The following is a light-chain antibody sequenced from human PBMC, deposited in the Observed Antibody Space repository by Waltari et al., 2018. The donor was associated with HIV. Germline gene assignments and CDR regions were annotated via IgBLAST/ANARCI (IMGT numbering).Light chain of an antibody. CDR1: SNNVGNQG. CDR3: ATWDISLSAVV. CDR2: RDN. J-gene: IGLJ2*01. V-gene: IGLV10-54*04. Sequence: QAGLTQPPSVSKGMRQTATLTCTGNSNNVGNQGAAWLQQHQGHPPKPLSYRDNTRPSGISERFSASRSGNTASLTITGVQPEDEADYFCATWDISLSAVVFGGGTTLTVL.